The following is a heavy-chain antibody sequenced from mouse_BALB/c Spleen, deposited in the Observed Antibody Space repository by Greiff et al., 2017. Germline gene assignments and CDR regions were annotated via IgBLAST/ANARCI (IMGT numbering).Heavy chain of an antibody. Sequence: VQLQQSGAELVRPGVSVKISCKGSGYTFTDYAMHWVKQSHAKSLEWIGVISTYYGDASYNQKFKGKATMTVDKSSSTAYMELARLTSEDSAIYYCARAGTTVRDWFAYWGQGTLVTVSA. J-gene: IGHJ3*01. D-gene: IGHD1-1*01. V-gene: IGHV1S137*01. CDR3: ARAGTTVRDWFAY. CDR1: GYTFTDYA. CDR2: ISTYYGDA.